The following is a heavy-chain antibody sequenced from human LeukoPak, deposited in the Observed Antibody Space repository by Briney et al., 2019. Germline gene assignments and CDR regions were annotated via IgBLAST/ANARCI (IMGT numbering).Heavy chain of an antibody. CDR1: GGTFNSYT. Sequence: SVKVSCKASGGTFNSYTISWVRQAPGQGLEWMGRIIPVLGIANYAQRFQGRVTITADKSTNTAYMELSSLRSEDTAVYYCARESEAYYFDYWGQGTLVTVSS. CDR3: ARESEAYYFDY. V-gene: IGHV1-69*04. J-gene: IGHJ4*02. D-gene: IGHD3-16*01. CDR2: IIPVLGIA.